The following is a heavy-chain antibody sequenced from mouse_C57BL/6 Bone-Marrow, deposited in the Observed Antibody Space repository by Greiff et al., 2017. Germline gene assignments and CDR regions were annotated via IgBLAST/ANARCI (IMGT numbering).Heavy chain of an antibody. J-gene: IGHJ3*01. V-gene: IGHV5-12*01. CDR1: GFTFSDYY. D-gene: IGHD2-4*01. Sequence: EVQLVESGGGLVQPGGSLKLSCAASGFTFSDYYMYWVRQTPEKRLEWVAYISNGGGSTYYPDTVKGRFTISRDNAKNTLYLQMSRLKSEDTAMYYCARHYYDWGQGTLVTVSA. CDR2: ISNGGGST. CDR3: ARHYYD.